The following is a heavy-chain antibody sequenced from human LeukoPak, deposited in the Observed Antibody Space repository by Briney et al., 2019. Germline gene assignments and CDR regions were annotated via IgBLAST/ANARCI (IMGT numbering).Heavy chain of an antibody. CDR3: ARVFYAKDIVVVPAYYYYYLDV. D-gene: IGHD2-2*01. CDR2: INPNSGGT. J-gene: IGHJ6*03. V-gene: IGHV1-2*02. Sequence: ASVRVSCKASGYTFTGYYIHWVRQAPGQGLEWMGWINPNSGGTNYAQKFQGRVTMTRDTSISTAYMEVSRLRSDDTAVYYCARVFYAKDIVVVPAYYYYYLDVWGKGTTVTVSS. CDR1: GYTFTGYY.